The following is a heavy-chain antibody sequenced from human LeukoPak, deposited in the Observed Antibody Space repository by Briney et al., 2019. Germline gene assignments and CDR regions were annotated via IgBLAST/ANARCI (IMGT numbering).Heavy chain of an antibody. Sequence: GGSLRLSCAASGFTFSSYEMNWVRQAPGKGLEWVSYISSSGSTIYYADSVKGRFTISRDNAKNSLYLQMNSLRAEDTTVYYCARGGSSWYLNYYGMDVWGQGTTVTVSS. D-gene: IGHD6-13*01. CDR2: ISSSGSTI. J-gene: IGHJ6*02. CDR3: ARGGSSWYLNYYGMDV. V-gene: IGHV3-48*03. CDR1: GFTFSSYE.